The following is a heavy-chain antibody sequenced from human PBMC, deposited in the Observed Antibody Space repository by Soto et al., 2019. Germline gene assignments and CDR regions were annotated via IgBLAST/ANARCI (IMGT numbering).Heavy chain of an antibody. CDR2: MNEDGSEK. Sequence: PGGSLRLSCAVSGFAVRSYWMSWVRQAPGKGLEWVASMNEDGSEKYYVASVRGRFTISTDNAENSLSLQMNSLSAEDTAVYFCARDVGFDYVSWGQGTLVT. D-gene: IGHD3-16*01. CDR1: GFAVRSYW. CDR3: ARDVGFDYVS. V-gene: IGHV3-7*01. J-gene: IGHJ4*02.